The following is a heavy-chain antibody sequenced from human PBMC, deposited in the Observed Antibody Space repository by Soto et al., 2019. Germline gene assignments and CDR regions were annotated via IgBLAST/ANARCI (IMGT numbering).Heavy chain of an antibody. V-gene: IGHV1-69*13. D-gene: IGHD6-13*01. CDR3: APGNYPSSSIRGLDY. CDR2: IIPIFGTA. Sequence: SVKVSCKASGGTFSSYAISWVRQAPGQGLEWMGGIIPIFGTANYAPKFQGRVTITADESTSTAYMELSSLRSEDTAVYYCAPGNYPSSSIRGLDYCGEGTLVTVS. J-gene: IGHJ4*02. CDR1: GGTFSSYA.